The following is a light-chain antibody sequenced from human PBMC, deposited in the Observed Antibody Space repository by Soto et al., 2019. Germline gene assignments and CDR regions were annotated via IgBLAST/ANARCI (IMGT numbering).Light chain of an antibody. CDR1: SSNIGAGYD. J-gene: IGLJ2*01. CDR2: GNT. V-gene: IGLV1-40*01. Sequence: QSALTQPPSVSGDPGQRVTISCTGSSSNIGAGYDVHWYQQLPGRAPKLLIYGNTNRPSGVPDRFSGSKSGTSASLAITGLQAEDEADYYCLSFDSSLSVVFGGGTKLTVL. CDR3: LSFDSSLSVV.